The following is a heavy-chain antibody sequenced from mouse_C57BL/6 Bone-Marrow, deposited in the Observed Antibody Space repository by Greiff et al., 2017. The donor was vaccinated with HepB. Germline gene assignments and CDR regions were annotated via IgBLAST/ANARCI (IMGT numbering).Heavy chain of an antibody. V-gene: IGHV5-16*01. CDR1: GFTFSDYY. CDR3: AREGYVYAMDY. Sequence: EVMLVESEGGLVQPGSSMKLSCTASGFTFSDYYMAWVRQVPEKGLEWVANINYDGSSTYYLDSLKSRFIISRDNAKNILYLQMSSLKSEDTATYYCAREGYVYAMDYWGQGTSVTVSS. CDR2: INYDGSST. J-gene: IGHJ4*01. D-gene: IGHD2-2*01.